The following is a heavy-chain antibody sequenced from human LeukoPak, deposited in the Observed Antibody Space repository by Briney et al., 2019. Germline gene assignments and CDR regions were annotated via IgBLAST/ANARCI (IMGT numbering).Heavy chain of an antibody. CDR1: GFTFSSYG. V-gene: IGHV3-33*06. CDR3: AKPYYGSGSRNWFDP. CDR2: IWYDGSNK. D-gene: IGHD3-10*01. Sequence: GRSLRLSCAASGFTFSSYGMHWVRQAPGKGLEWVAVIWYDGSNKYYADSVKGRFTISRDNSKNTLYLQMNSLRAEDTAVYYCAKPYYGSGSRNWFDPWGQGTLVTVSS. J-gene: IGHJ5*02.